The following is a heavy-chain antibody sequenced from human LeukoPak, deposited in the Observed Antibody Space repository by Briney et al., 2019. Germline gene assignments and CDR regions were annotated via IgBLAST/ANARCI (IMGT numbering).Heavy chain of an antibody. D-gene: IGHD3-22*01. CDR2: IYYRGST. J-gene: IGHJ4*02. CDR3: ARFADRYYYDSSGYYYFDY. V-gene: IGHV4-39*01. CDR1: GGSISSSSYY. Sequence: SETLSLTCTVSGGSISSSSYYWGWIRQPPGKGLEWIGSIYYRGSTYYNPSLKSRVTISVDTSKNQFSLKLSSVTAADTAVYYCARFADRYYYDSSGYYYFDYWGQGTLVTVSS.